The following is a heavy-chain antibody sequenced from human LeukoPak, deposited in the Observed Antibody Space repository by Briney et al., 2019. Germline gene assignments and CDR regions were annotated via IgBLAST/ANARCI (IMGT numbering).Heavy chain of an antibody. CDR3: ARTRTTVVSTDFDY. D-gene: IGHD4-23*01. CDR1: GGSISSYY. V-gene: IGHV4-59*08. J-gene: IGHJ4*02. Sequence: SETLSLTCTVSGGSISSYYWSWIRQPPGKGLEWIGYIYYSGSTNYNPSLKSRVTISVDTSKNQFSLKPSSVTAADTAVYYCARTRTTVVSTDFDYWGQGTLVTVSS. CDR2: IYYSGST.